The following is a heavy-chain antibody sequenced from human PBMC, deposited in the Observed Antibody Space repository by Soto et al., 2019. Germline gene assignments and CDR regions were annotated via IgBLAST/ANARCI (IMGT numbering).Heavy chain of an antibody. J-gene: IGHJ4*02. CDR1: GFTFSNAW. V-gene: IGHV3-15*01. CDR3: TASNAYYDFWSGPNDY. D-gene: IGHD3-3*01. Sequence: GGSLRLSCAASGFTFSNAWMIWVRQAPGKGLEWVGRIKSKTDGGTTDYAAPVKGRFTISRDDSKNTLYLQMNSLKTEDTAVYYCTASNAYYDFWSGPNDYWGQGTLVTVSS. CDR2: IKSKTDGGTT.